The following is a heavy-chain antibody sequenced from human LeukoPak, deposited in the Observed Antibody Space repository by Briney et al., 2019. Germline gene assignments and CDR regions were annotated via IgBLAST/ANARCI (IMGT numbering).Heavy chain of an antibody. CDR3: ARGSSGGSCYY. V-gene: IGHV4-39*07. CDR2: INHSGST. J-gene: IGHJ4*02. CDR1: GGSISSSSYY. Sequence: SETLSLTCTVSGGSISSSSYYWGWIRQPPGKGLEWIGEINHSGSTNYNPSLKSRVTISIDKSKNQFSLKLSSVTAADTAVYFCARGSSGGSCYYWGQGTLVTVSS. D-gene: IGHD2-15*01.